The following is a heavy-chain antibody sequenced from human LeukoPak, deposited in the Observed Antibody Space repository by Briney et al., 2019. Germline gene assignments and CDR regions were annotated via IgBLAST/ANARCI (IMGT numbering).Heavy chain of an antibody. CDR3: AISQGSYYDTSGYLGGDY. D-gene: IGHD3-22*01. CDR2: VSAYSGNT. Sequence: EASVKVSCKASGYTFTNYGIFWVRPAPGQGLEWMGWVSAYSGNTNYAQKLQGRVTMTTETSTSTAYMELESLRSDDTAVYYCAISQGSYYDTSGYLGGDYWGQGTLVTVSS. J-gene: IGHJ4*02. CDR1: GYTFTNYG. V-gene: IGHV1-18*01.